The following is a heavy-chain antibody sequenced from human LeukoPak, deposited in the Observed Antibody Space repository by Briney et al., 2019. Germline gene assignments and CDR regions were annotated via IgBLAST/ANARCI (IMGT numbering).Heavy chain of an antibody. J-gene: IGHJ4*02. CDR1: GFTFSSYW. D-gene: IGHD6-19*01. CDR3: ARDPVAVAGTDFDY. CDR2: INSDGSST. V-gene: IGHV3-74*01. Sequence: AGGSLRLSCAASGFTFSSYWMHWDRQAPGKGLVWVSRINSDGSSTSYADSVKGRFTISRDNAKNTLYLQMNSLRAEDTAVYYCARDPVAVAGTDFDYWGQGTLVTVSS.